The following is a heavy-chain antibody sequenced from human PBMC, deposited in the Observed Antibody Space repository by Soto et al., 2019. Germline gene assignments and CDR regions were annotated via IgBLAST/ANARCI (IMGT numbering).Heavy chain of an antibody. CDR2: ISYDGSNK. CDR3: AKDLSVDVWGSYHDEYFQH. CDR1: GFTFSSYG. D-gene: IGHD3-16*02. Sequence: GGSLRLSCAASGFTFSSYGMHWVRQAPGKGLEWVAVISYDGSNKYYADSVKGRFTISRDNSKNTLYLQMNSLRAEDTAVYYCAKDLSVDVWGSYHDEYFQHWGQGTLVTVSS. V-gene: IGHV3-30*18. J-gene: IGHJ1*01.